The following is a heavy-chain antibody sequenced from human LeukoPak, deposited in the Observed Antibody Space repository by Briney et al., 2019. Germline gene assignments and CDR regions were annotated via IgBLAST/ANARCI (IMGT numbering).Heavy chain of an antibody. CDR2: VFTSGAT. J-gene: IGHJ4*02. CDR1: VSGDPISNYY. Sequence: PSETLSLTCTISVSGDPISNYYWSWIRQPAGKGLEYIGRVFTSGATDYNPSLKSRVTMSIDMSKSHFSLRVNPVTAADTAVYYCARAREYGDFFDYWGQGTLVTVSS. CDR3: ARAREYGDFFDY. V-gene: IGHV4-4*07. D-gene: IGHD4-17*01.